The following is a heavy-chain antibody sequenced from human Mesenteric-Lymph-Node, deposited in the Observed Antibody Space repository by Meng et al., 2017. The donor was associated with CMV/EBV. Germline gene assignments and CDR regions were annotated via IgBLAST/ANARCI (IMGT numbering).Heavy chain of an antibody. J-gene: IGHJ4*02. CDR1: GFIVSSNY. CDR2: IYSGGST. CDR3: AKGWNYDFWSGYSLFDY. D-gene: IGHD3-3*01. V-gene: IGHV3-53*01. Sequence: GGSLRLSCAASGFIVSSNYMSWVRQAPGRGLEWVSVIYSGGSTYYTDSVKGRFTISRDNSKNTLYLQMNSLRAEDAAVYYCAKGWNYDFWSGYSLFDYWGQGTLVTVSS.